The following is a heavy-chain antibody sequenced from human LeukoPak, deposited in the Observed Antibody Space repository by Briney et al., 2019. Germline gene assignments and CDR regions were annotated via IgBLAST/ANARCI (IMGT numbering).Heavy chain of an antibody. Sequence: PGGSLRLSCAASGLTFSNYGMHWVRQAPGKGLEWVAVIWYDGSNKYYADSVKGRFTISRDNSKNTLYLQMNSLRAEDTAVYYCARDFQDDYIWGSYRYTGIFDYWGQGTLVTVSS. V-gene: IGHV3-33*01. CDR2: IWYDGSNK. CDR1: GLTFSNYG. D-gene: IGHD3-16*02. J-gene: IGHJ4*02. CDR3: ARDFQDDYIWGSYRYTGIFDY.